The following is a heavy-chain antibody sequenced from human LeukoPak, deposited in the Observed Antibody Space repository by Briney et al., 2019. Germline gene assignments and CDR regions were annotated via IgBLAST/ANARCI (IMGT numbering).Heavy chain of an antibody. Sequence: SETLSLTCAVYGGSFSGYYWSWIRQPPGKGLEWIGEINHSGSTNYNPSLKSRVTISVDTSKNQFSLKLSSVTAADTAVYYCARRAAGYHFDYWGQGSLVIVSS. V-gene: IGHV4-34*01. J-gene: IGHJ4*02. CDR2: INHSGST. CDR3: ARRAAGYHFDY. CDR1: GGSFSGYY. D-gene: IGHD5-12*01.